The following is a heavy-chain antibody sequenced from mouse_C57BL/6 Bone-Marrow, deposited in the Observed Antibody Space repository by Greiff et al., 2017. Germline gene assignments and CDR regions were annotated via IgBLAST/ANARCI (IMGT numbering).Heavy chain of an antibody. J-gene: IGHJ2*01. CDR1: GYTFTSYW. D-gene: IGHD1-1*01. CDR3: ARFPITTVPDY. V-gene: IGHV1-59*01. Sequence: VQLQQPGAELVRPGTSVKLSCKASGYTFTSYWMHWVKQRPGQGLEWIGVIDPSDSYTNYNHKFKGKATLTVDTSSSTAYMHLSRLTSEDSAVYYGARFPITTVPDYWGQGTTLTVSS. CDR2: IDPSDSYT.